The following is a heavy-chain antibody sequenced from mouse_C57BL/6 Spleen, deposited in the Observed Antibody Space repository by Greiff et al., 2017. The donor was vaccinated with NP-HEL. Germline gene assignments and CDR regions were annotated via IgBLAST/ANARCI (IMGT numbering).Heavy chain of an antibody. CDR1: GFNIKDDY. CDR3: FHYYGSSYPFAY. J-gene: IGHJ3*01. D-gene: IGHD1-1*01. V-gene: IGHV14-4*01. Sequence: VQLQQSGAELVRPGASVKLSCTASGFNIKDDYMHWVKQRPEQGLEWIGWIDPENGDTEYASKFQGKATITADTSSNTAYLQLSSLTSEDTAVYYCFHYYGSSYPFAYWGQGTLVTVSA. CDR2: IDPENGDT.